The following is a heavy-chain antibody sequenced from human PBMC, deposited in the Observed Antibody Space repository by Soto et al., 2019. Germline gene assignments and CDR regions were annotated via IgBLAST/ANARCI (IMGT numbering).Heavy chain of an antibody. CDR2: ISGGGGSA. Sequence: GGSLRLSCAASGFTFSSYAMRWVRQAPGKGLEWVSAISGGGGSAFYADSVKGRFTISRDNSKNTLYLQMNSLRAEDTAVYYCARGIRLAYYYYYYGMDVWGQGTTVTVSS. D-gene: IGHD1-20*01. CDR1: GFTFSSYA. V-gene: IGHV3-23*01. J-gene: IGHJ6*02. CDR3: ARGIRLAYYYYYYGMDV.